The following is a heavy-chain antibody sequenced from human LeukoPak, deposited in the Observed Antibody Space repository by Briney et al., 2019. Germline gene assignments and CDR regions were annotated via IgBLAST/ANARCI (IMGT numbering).Heavy chain of an antibody. CDR3: ARVVAVAATLIFDY. D-gene: IGHD2-15*01. J-gene: IGHJ4*02. CDR1: GGSFSGYY. V-gene: IGHV4-34*01. Sequence: SETLSLTCAVYGGSFSGYYWSWIRQPPGKGLEWIGEINHSGSTNYNPSLKSRVTISVDTSKNQFSLKLSSVTAADTAVYYCARVVAVAATLIFDYWGQGTLVTVSS. CDR2: INHSGST.